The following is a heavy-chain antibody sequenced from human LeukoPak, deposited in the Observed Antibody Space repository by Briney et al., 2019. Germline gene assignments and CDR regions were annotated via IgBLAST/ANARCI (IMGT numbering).Heavy chain of an antibody. D-gene: IGHD1-26*01. CDR2: IRSKAYGGTT. CDR1: GFTFGDYA. V-gene: IGHV3-49*04. Sequence: GGSLRLSCTASGFTFGDYAMSWVRQAPGKGLEWVGFIRSKAYGGTTEYAASVKGRFTISRDDSKSIAYLQMNSLKTEDTAVYYCTRDWDYYMDVWGKGTTVTVSS. J-gene: IGHJ6*03. CDR3: TRDWDYYMDV.